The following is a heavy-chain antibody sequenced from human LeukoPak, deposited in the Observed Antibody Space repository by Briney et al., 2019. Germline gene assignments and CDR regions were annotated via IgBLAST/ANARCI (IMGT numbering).Heavy chain of an antibody. J-gene: IGHJ4*02. V-gene: IGHV5-51*01. CDR2: IYPGDSDT. D-gene: IGHD1-26*01. Sequence: YWIGWVRPMPGKGLEWMGIIYPGDSDTRYSPSFQGQVTISADKSISTAYLQWSSLKASDTAMYYCARQTRSSGSYQMVDYWGQGTPVTVSS. CDR1: YW. CDR3: ARQTRSSGSYQMVDY.